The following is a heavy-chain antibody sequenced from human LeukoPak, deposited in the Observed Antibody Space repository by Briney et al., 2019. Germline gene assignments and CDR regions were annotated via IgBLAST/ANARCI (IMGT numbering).Heavy chain of an antibody. J-gene: IGHJ4*02. CDR2: ISAYNGNT. V-gene: IGHV1-18*01. CDR1: GYTLTRYG. Sequence: SVKASCKASGYTLTRYGISWVRQAPGQGRERMGWISAYNGNTKYAQKLQGRVTMTTGTSTSTAYMARRSLRSDVTAVYHCARDGGDIVVVPAAIWGYWGQGTLVTVSS. D-gene: IGHD2-2*02. CDR3: ARDGGDIVVVPAAIWGY.